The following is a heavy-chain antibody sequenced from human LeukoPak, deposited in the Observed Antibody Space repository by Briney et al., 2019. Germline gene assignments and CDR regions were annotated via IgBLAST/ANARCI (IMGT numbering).Heavy chain of an antibody. J-gene: IGHJ6*02. CDR3: ARGGSGYYFPNYYYYGMDV. Sequence: PSETLSLTCTVSGGSISSGGYYWSWIRQHPGKGLEWIGYIYYSGSTYYNPSLKSRVTISVDTSKNQFSLKLSSVTAADTAVYYCARGGSGYYFPNYYYYGMDVWGQGTTVTVSS. CDR2: IYYSGST. D-gene: IGHD3-22*01. V-gene: IGHV4-31*03. CDR1: GGSISSGGYY.